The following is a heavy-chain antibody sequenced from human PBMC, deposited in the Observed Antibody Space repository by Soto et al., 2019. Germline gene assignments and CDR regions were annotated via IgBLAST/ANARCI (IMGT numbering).Heavy chain of an antibody. V-gene: IGHV3-21*01. J-gene: IGHJ4*02. CDR1: GFTFSSYS. CDR3: ALSPLLRQSIAAAGGRGY. CDR2: ISSSSSYI. Sequence: EVQLVESGGGLVKPGGSLRLSCAASGFTFSSYSMNWVRQAPGKGLEWVSSISSSSSYIYYADSVKGRFTISRDNAKNSRYLQMNSLRAEDTAVYYCALSPLLRQSIAAAGGRGYWGQRTLVTVSS. D-gene: IGHD6-13*01.